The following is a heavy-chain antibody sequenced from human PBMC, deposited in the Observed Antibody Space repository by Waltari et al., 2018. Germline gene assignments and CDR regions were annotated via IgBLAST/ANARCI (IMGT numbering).Heavy chain of an antibody. CDR1: GYTFTSYY. CDR2: INPSGGST. Sequence: QVQLMQSGAEVKKPGASVKVSCKASGYTFTSYYMHWVRQAPGQGLEWMGIINPSGGSTSYAQKFQGRVTMTRDTSTSTVYMELSSLRSEDTAVYYCARDSRDGYNSGAFDIWGQGTMVTVSS. D-gene: IGHD5-12*01. CDR3: ARDSRDGYNSGAFDI. J-gene: IGHJ3*02. V-gene: IGHV1-46*01.